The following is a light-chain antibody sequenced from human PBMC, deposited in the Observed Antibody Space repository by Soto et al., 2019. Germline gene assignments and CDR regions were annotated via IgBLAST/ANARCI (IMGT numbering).Light chain of an antibody. CDR1: QSVSSF. J-gene: IGKJ5*01. Sequence: EIVLTQSPAILSLSPGERATLSCRASQSVSSFLAWYQQKPGQAPRLLIYDASIRATGIPARFSGSGSGTDFTLTITSLEPEDFAVYYCQQRSNWPPVTFGQGTRLEIK. V-gene: IGKV3-11*01. CDR2: DAS. CDR3: QQRSNWPPVT.